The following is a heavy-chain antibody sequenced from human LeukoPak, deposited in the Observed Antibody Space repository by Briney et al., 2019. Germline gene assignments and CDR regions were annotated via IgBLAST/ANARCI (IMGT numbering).Heavy chain of an antibody. V-gene: IGHV3-23*01. CDR3: AKGLAAAGTPEGWFDP. Sequence: GGSLRLSCAACGFTFRSYAMRWVGQAPGKGREWVAAISGSGGSTYYADSVKGRFTISRDNSKNTLYLQMNSLRAEDTAVYYCAKGLAAAGTPEGWFDPWGQGTLVTVSS. J-gene: IGHJ5*02. CDR2: ISGSGGST. CDR1: GFTFRSYA. D-gene: IGHD6-13*01.